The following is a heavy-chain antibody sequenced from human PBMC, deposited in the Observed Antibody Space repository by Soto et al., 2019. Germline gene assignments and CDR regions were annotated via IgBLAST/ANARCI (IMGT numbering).Heavy chain of an antibody. V-gene: IGHV4-30-4*01. D-gene: IGHD2-15*01. Sequence: PSETLSLTCVVYGGSISSGDYYWSWIRQPPGKGLEWIGFISYSGSAYYNPSLKSRVTISVDTSKNQFSLNLSFVTAADPAVYYCAPRGTPATGPSYFDSWGKGTLVTVSS. CDR1: GGSISSGDYY. J-gene: IGHJ4*02. CDR2: ISYSGSA. CDR3: APRGTPATGPSYFDS.